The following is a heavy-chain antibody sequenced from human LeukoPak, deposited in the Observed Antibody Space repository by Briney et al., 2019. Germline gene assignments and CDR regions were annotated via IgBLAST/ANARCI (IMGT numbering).Heavy chain of an antibody. CDR2: ISPGSGAT. CDR1: GYTFTDYY. V-gene: IGHV1-2*02. D-gene: IGHD2-21*02. CDR3: GRVAYCGGDCYYYFDY. J-gene: IGHJ4*02. Sequence: ASVKVSCKASGYTFTDYYIHWVRQAPGQGLEWMGLISPGSGATNYAQKFQGRVTVTRDTSINTAYMELYSLTSDDTAVYYCGRVAYCGGDCYYYFDYWGQGTLVTVSS.